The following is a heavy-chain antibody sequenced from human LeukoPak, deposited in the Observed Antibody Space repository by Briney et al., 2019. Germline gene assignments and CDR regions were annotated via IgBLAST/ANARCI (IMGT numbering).Heavy chain of an antibody. CDR1: GGSISSYY. Sequence: EPSETLSLTCTVSGGSISSYYWSWIRQPPGKGLEWIGYIYYSGSTNYNPSLKSRVTISVDTSKNQFSLKLSSVTAADTAVYYCARRHYDFWSGQPANWFDPWGQGTLVTVSS. D-gene: IGHD3-3*01. CDR3: ARRHYDFWSGQPANWFDP. J-gene: IGHJ5*02. V-gene: IGHV4-59*01. CDR2: IYYSGST.